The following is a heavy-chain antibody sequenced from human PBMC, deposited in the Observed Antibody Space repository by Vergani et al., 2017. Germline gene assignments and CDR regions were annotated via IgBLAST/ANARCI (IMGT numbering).Heavy chain of an antibody. CDR3: ARGDYGILTGYRY. CDR1: GYTFSNYY. J-gene: IGHJ4*02. Sequence: QVQVVQPGAEVKKSGASVKFSCKTPGYTFSNYYMHWVRQAPGQGLEWMGIINPSGGHTNYAQKFQGRVTMTRDTSTSTVYMELSSLRSEDTAIYYCARGDYGILTGYRYWGQGTLVTVSA. D-gene: IGHD3-9*01. CDR2: INPSGGHT. V-gene: IGHV1-46*03.